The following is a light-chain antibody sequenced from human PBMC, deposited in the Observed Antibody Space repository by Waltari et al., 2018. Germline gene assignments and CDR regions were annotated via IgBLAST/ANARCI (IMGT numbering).Light chain of an antibody. Sequence: PASVSGSPGQSIAISCTGTSSDVGGSNYVSWYQQYPGKGPKLLISGVSDRPSGISDRFSGSKSGNTASLTISGLQAEDEADYYCSSYSTINTRVFGPGTKVTVL. J-gene: IGLJ1*01. CDR3: SSYSTINTRV. CDR2: GVS. V-gene: IGLV2-14*01. CDR1: SSDVGGSNY.